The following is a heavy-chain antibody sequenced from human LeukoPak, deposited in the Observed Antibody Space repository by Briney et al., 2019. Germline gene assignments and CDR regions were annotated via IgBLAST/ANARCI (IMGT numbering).Heavy chain of an antibody. Sequence: GGSLRLSCVDSGFGFSYTWMSWVRQAPGKGLEWVSAISGSGGSTYYADSVKGRFTISRDNSKNTLYLQMNSLRAEDTAVYYCAKGVGASWPETVAGTKSYFDYWGQGTLVTVSS. CDR2: ISGSGGST. V-gene: IGHV3-23*01. D-gene: IGHD6-19*01. CDR1: GFGFSYTW. CDR3: AKGVGASWPETVAGTKSYFDY. J-gene: IGHJ4*02.